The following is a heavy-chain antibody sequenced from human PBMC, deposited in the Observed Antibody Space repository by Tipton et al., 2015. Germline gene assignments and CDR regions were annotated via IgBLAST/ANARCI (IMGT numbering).Heavy chain of an antibody. CDR2: VYYSGTT. V-gene: IGHV4-39*07. CDR1: GVSIRETTYY. D-gene: IGHD2-8*01. J-gene: IGHJ5*02. Sequence: GLVKPSETLSLTCTVSGVSIRETTYYWGWIRQPPGKGLEWIGSVYYSGTTDYNPSLKSRVTISLDTSKNQFSLKLTSVTAADTGVYYCARERLGYCDDGVCTPGWFDPWGQGTLVTVSS. CDR3: ARERLGYCDDGVCTPGWFDP.